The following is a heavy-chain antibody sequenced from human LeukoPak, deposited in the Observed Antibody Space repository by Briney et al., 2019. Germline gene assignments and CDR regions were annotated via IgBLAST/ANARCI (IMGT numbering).Heavy chain of an antibody. CDR1: TFAFSNYW. V-gene: IGHV3-7*01. Sequence: PGGSLRLSCAASTFAFSNYWMSWVRQAPGKGLEWVANIKQDGSEKYYVDSVKGRFTISRDNAKNSLYLQMNSLRGEDTAVYYCARNLHDYWGQGTLVTVSS. J-gene: IGHJ4*02. CDR2: IKQDGSEK. CDR3: ARNLHDY.